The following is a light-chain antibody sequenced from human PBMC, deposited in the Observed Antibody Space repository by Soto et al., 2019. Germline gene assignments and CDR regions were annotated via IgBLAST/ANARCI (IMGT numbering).Light chain of an antibody. CDR2: EVS. CDR1: SSDVGAYNY. Sequence: QCALAQPASVSGSPAQSITISCTGTSSDVGAYNYVSWYQQHPGKAPKLMIYEVSNRPSGVSNRFSGSKSGNTASLTISGLQAEDEADYYCSSYTTTTTYVFGTGTKVTVL. V-gene: IGLV2-14*01. J-gene: IGLJ1*01. CDR3: SSYTTTTTYV.